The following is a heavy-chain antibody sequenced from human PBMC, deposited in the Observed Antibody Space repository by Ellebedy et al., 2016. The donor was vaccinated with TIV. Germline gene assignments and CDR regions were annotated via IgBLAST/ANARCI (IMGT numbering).Heavy chain of an antibody. CDR3: ARDPTSYGDYFDY. CDR1: GFTVSNNY. Sequence: GESLKISCAASGFTVSNNYMSWVRQAPGKGLEWVSVIYSGGNTYYADSVKGRFAISRDNSKNTLYLQMNSLRAEDTAVYYCARDPTSYGDYFDYWGQGTLVTVSS. CDR2: IYSGGNT. D-gene: IGHD4-17*01. J-gene: IGHJ4*02. V-gene: IGHV3-66*01.